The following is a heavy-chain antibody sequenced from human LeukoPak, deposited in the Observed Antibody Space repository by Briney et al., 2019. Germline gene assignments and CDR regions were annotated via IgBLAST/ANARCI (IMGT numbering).Heavy chain of an antibody. V-gene: IGHV4-34*01. D-gene: IGHD1-26*01. CDR3: ARERREQLLPPYTRLVTYFDY. J-gene: IGHJ4*02. CDR1: GGSFDGYY. Sequence: SETLSLTCAVFGGSFDGYYWSWIRQSPGKGLEWIGEITYDGRTKYNPSLRSRVSISVDTSKNQLSLKLRSVTAADTAVYYCARERREQLLPPYTRLVTYFDYWGQGTLVTVSS. CDR2: ITYDGRT.